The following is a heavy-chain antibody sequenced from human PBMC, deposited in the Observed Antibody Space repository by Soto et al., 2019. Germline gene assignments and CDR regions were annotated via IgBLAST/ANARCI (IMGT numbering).Heavy chain of an antibody. V-gene: IGHV3-23*01. CDR1: GFTFSDYY. J-gene: IGHJ3*02. Sequence: PGGSLRLSCAASGFTFSDYYMSWVRQAPGKGLEWVSAISGSGGSTYYADSVKGRFTISRDNSKNTLYLQMNSQRAEDTAVYYCAKDFYASYYYDSSGYSLDAFDIWGQGTMVTVSS. CDR3: AKDFYASYYYDSSGYSLDAFDI. D-gene: IGHD3-22*01. CDR2: ISGSGGST.